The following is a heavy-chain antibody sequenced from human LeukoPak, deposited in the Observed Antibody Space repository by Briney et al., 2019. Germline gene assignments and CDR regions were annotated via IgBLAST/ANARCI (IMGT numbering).Heavy chain of an antibody. V-gene: IGHV3-74*01. D-gene: IGHD5-18*01. CDR1: RFIFSNYW. Sequence: TGGSLRLSCAASRFIFSNYWMHWVRQAPGKGLVWVSRVNGDGRSTSYADSVKGRFTISRDNAKNTLYLQMSSLRAEDTAVYYCVRGIQLWQYDAFDIWGQGTMVTVSS. J-gene: IGHJ3*02. CDR3: VRGIQLWQYDAFDI. CDR2: VNGDGRST.